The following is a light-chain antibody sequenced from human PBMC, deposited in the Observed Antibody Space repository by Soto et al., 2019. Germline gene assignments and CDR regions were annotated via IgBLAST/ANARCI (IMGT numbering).Light chain of an antibody. CDR1: QSVSSSY. CDR2: GTF. Sequence: EVVLTQSPSTLSLSPGETATLSCRASQSVSSSYLAWYQQKLGQPPRLLIYGTFTRATGIPDRFSASGSETDFTLTISRLEPEDFAVYYCQQYGGSTAFTFGPGTKVYLK. J-gene: IGKJ3*01. CDR3: QQYGGSTAFT. V-gene: IGKV3-20*01.